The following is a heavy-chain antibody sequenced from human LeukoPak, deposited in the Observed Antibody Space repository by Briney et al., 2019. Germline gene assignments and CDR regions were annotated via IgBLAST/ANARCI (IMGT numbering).Heavy chain of an antibody. CDR3: ARGLSHQEPFNFDY. CDR1: GGSFSGYY. CDR2: INHSGST. V-gene: IGHV4-34*01. J-gene: IGHJ4*02. Sequence: SETLSLTCAVYGGSFSGYYWSWIRQPPGKGLEWIGEINHSGSTNYNPSLKSRVTISVDTSKNQFSLKLSSLTAADTAVYYCARGLSHQEPFNFDYWGQGTLVTVSS. D-gene: IGHD3-3*02.